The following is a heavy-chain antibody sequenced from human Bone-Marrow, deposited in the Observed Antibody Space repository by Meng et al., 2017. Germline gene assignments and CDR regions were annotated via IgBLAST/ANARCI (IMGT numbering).Heavy chain of an antibody. Sequence: QLQESGPARVRPSATLSLTCNVSGGSISSYYWSWIRQPAGKGLEWIGRIYTSGSTNYNPSLKSRVTMSVDTSKNQFSLKLSSVTAADTAVYYCASSSGWYGEGDYWGQGTLVTVSS. D-gene: IGHD6-19*01. J-gene: IGHJ4*02. CDR1: GGSISSYY. V-gene: IGHV4-4*07. CDR2: IYTSGST. CDR3: ASSSGWYGEGDY.